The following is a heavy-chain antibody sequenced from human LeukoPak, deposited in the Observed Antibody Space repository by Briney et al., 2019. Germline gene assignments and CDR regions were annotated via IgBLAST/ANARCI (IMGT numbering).Heavy chain of an antibody. CDR3: ARGGITGTTRGPTRLNDAFDI. Sequence: APVKVSCKASGYTFTGYYMHWVRQAPGQGLEWMGWINPNSGATNYAQKFQGWVTMTRDTSISTAYMELSRLRSDDTAVYYCARGGITGTTRGPTRLNDAFDIWGQGTMVTVSS. D-gene: IGHD1-20*01. V-gene: IGHV1-2*04. CDR1: GYTFTGYY. J-gene: IGHJ3*02. CDR2: INPNSGAT.